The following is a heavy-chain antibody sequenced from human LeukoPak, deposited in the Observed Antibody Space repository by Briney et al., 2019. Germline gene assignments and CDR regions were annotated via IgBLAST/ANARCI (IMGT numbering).Heavy chain of an antibody. CDR3: VKGAVAAHYYYYYGMDV. V-gene: IGHV3-64D*06. CDR1: GFTFSSYA. J-gene: IGHJ6*04. Sequence: GGSLRLSCSASGFTFSSYAMHWVRQAPGKGLEYVSAISSNGGSTYYADSVKGRFTISRDNSKNTLYLQMSSLRAEDTAVYYCVKGAVAAHYYYYYGMDVWGKGTTVTVSS. CDR2: ISSNGGST. D-gene: IGHD6-19*01.